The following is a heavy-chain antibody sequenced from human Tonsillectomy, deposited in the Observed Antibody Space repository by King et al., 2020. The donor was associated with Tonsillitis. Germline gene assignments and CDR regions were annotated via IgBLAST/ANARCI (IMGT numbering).Heavy chain of an antibody. Sequence: VQLQESGPGLVKPSETLSLTCTVSGGSINSYYWSWIRQPPGQGLEWIGYIHYTGSTNYNPSLKSRVAISVDTSKNQFSLRLSSVTAADTAVYYCARASSYFDYWGQGTLVTVSS. V-gene: IGHV4-59*01. CDR1: GGSINSYY. J-gene: IGHJ4*02. CDR3: ARASSYFDY. CDR2: IHYTGST.